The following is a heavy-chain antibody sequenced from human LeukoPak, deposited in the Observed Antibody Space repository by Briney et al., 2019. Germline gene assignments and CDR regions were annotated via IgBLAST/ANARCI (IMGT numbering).Heavy chain of an antibody. J-gene: IGHJ6*03. Sequence: SETLSLTCTVSGGSISSYYWSWIRQPAGKGLEWIGRIYTSGSTNYNPSLKSRVTMSVDTSKNQFSLKLSSVTAADTAVYYCAGAYCSSTSCYMGDYYYYYMDVWGKGTTVTVSS. CDR1: GGSISSYY. CDR2: IYTSGST. CDR3: AGAYCSSTSCYMGDYYYYYMDV. V-gene: IGHV4-4*07. D-gene: IGHD2-2*02.